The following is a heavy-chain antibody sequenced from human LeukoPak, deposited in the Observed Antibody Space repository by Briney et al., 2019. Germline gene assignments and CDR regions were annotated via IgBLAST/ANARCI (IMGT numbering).Heavy chain of an antibody. CDR1: GGSFSGYY. J-gene: IGHJ5*02. Sequence: SETLSLTCAVYGGSFSGYYWSWIRQPPGKGLEWIGEINHSGSTNYNPSLKSRVTISVDTSKNQFSLKLSSVTAADTAVYYCARENSLYASGSYQPFDPWGQGTLVTVSS. CDR2: INHSGST. CDR3: ARENSLYASGSYQPFDP. V-gene: IGHV4-34*01. D-gene: IGHD3-10*01.